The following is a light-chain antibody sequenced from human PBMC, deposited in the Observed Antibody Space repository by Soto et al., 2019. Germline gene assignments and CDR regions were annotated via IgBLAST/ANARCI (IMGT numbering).Light chain of an antibody. V-gene: IGLV2-8*01. J-gene: IGLJ3*02. CDR1: SSDVGGYNY. CDR2: EVS. Sequence: QAVVTQPPSASGSPGQSVTISCTGTSSDVGGYNYVSWYQQHPGKAPKLMIYEVSKRPSGVPDRFSGSKSGNTASLTVSGLQAEDEADYYCSSYAGSNNWVFGGGTKVTVL. CDR3: SSYAGSNNWV.